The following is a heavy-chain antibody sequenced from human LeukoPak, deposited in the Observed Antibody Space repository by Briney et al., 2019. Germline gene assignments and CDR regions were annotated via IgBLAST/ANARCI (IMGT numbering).Heavy chain of an antibody. J-gene: IGHJ6*03. CDR3: ARDTYYYDSSGSYYMDV. CDR2: INHSGGT. CDR1: GGSFSGYY. D-gene: IGHD3-22*01. V-gene: IGHV4-34*01. Sequence: SETLSLTCAVYGGSFSGYYWSWIRQPPGKGLEWIGEINHSGGTNYNPSLKSRVTMSVDTSKNQFSLKLSSVTAADTAVYYCARDTYYYDSSGSYYMDVWGKGTTVTISS.